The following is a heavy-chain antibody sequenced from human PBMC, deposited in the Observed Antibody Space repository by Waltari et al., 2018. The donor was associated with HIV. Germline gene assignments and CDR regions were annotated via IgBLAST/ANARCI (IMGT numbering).Heavy chain of an antibody. D-gene: IGHD1-26*01. CDR1: GFMFRSYN. J-gene: IGHJ4*02. CDR2: ISGRSTTI. CDR3: ARDGSGTYYADFFDS. V-gene: IGHV3-48*02. Sequence: EVQLVESGGGSVQPGGSLRLSCAASGFMFRSYNMDWVRQDPGRGLEWISYISGRSTTIDYADSVKGRFTVSRDNADNSVYLEMNSLRDDDTAVYYCARDGSGTYYADFFDSWGQGTLVTVSS.